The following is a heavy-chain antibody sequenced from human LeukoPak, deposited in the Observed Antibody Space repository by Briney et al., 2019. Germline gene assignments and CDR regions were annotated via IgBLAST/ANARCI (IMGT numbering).Heavy chain of an antibody. CDR2: IYYSGST. J-gene: IGHJ5*02. D-gene: IGHD2-2*01. V-gene: IGHV4-30-4*07. CDR3: ARVEMGYCSSTSCFKFDP. CDR1: GGSISSGGYS. Sequence: SQTLSLTCAVSGGSISSGGYSWSWIRQPPGKGLEWIGYIYYSGSTNYNPSLKSRVTISVDTSKNQFSLKLSSVTAADTAVYYCARVEMGYCSSTSCFKFDPWGQGTLVTVSS.